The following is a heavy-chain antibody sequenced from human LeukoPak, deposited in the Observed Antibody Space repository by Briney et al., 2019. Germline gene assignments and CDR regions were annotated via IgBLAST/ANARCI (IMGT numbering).Heavy chain of an antibody. CDR3: ARESSGWSRAFDI. V-gene: IGHV4-59*01. Sequence: PSETLSLTCTVSGGSISSYYWSWIRQPPGKGLEWIGYIYYSGSTNYNPSLKSRVTISVDTSKNQFSLKLSSVTAADTAVYYCARESSGWSRAFDIWGQGTMVTVSS. D-gene: IGHD6-19*01. J-gene: IGHJ3*02. CDR2: IYYSGST. CDR1: GGSISSYY.